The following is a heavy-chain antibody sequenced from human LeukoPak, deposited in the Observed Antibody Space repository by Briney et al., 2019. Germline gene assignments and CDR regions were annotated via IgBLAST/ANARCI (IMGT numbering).Heavy chain of an antibody. V-gene: IGHV4-59*01. J-gene: IGHJ3*02. CDR1: GGSISSYY. CDR3: ASSTTVTTYAFDI. CDR2: IYYSGST. D-gene: IGHD4-11*01. Sequence: PSETLSLTCTVSGGSISSYYWSWIRQPPGKGLEWIGYIYYSGSTNYNPSLKSRFTISVDTSKNQFSLKLSSVTAADTAVYYCASSTTVTTYAFDIWGQGTMVTVSS.